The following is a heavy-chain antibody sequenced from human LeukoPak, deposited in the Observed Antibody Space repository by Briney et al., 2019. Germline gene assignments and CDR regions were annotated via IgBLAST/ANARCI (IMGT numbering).Heavy chain of an antibody. CDR3: AKDKGAVTGTFDY. Sequence: PGGSLRLSCAASGFTFSSYAMRWVRQAPGKGLEWVSAIGSGSGGTTIYADSVKGRFTISRDNSKNTLYLQMSSLRGEDTAVYYCAKDKGAVTGTFDYWGQGTLVTVSS. V-gene: IGHV3-23*01. J-gene: IGHJ4*02. D-gene: IGHD1-14*01. CDR1: GFTFSSYA. CDR2: IGSGSGGTT.